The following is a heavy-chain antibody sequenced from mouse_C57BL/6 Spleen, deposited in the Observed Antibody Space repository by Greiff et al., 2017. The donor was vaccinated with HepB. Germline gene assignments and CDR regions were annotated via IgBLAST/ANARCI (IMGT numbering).Heavy chain of an antibody. CDR2: IDPETGGT. V-gene: IGHV1-15*01. CDR3: TRSLGYYAMDY. CDR1: GYTFTDYE. Sequence: VKLQESGAELVRPGASVTLSCKASGYTFTDYEMHWVKQTPVPGLEWIGAIDPETGGTAYNQKFQGKAILTADKSSSTAYMELRSLTSEDSAVYYCTRSLGYYAMDYWGQGTSVTVSS. J-gene: IGHJ4*01.